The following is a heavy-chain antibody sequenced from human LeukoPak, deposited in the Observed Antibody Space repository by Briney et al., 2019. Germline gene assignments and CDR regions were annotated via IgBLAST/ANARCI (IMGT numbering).Heavy chain of an antibody. V-gene: IGHV1-69*01. Sequence: SVKVSCKASGGTFSSYAISWVRQAPGQGLEWMGGIIPIFGTANYAQKFQGRVTITADESTSTAYMELSSLRSEDTAVYYCARVDWNDGWFAPWGQGTLVTVSS. D-gene: IGHD1-1*01. J-gene: IGHJ5*02. CDR3: ARVDWNDGWFAP. CDR1: GGTFSSYA. CDR2: IIPIFGTA.